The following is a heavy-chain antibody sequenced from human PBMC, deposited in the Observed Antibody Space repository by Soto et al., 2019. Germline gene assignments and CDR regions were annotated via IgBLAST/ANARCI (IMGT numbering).Heavy chain of an antibody. CDR2: INPSGGST. Sequence: QVQLVQSGAEVKKPGASVKVSCKASGYTFTSYYMHWVRQAPGQGLEWMGIINPSGGSTSYAQKFQGRVTMTRDTSTSTVYMELSSLRSEDTAVYYCARDSVVVVAATRGGMDVWGQGTTVTVSS. CDR3: ARDSVVVVAATRGGMDV. D-gene: IGHD2-15*01. CDR1: GYTFTSYY. J-gene: IGHJ6*02. V-gene: IGHV1-46*01.